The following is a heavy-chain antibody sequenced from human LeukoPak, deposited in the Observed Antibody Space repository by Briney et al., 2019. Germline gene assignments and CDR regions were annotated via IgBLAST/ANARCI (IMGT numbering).Heavy chain of an antibody. J-gene: IGHJ3*02. CDR3: ATDYTRDSDAFDI. Sequence: SVKVSCKASGGTFSSYAISWVRQAPGQGLEWMGRIIPILGIANYAQKFQGRVTITADKSTSTAYMELSSLRSEDTAVYYCATDYTRDSDAFDIWGQGTMVTVSS. CDR2: IIPILGIA. V-gene: IGHV1-69*04. D-gene: IGHD3-16*01. CDR1: GGTFSSYA.